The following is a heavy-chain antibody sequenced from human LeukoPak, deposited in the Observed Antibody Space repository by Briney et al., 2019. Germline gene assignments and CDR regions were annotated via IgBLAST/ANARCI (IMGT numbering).Heavy chain of an antibody. D-gene: IGHD3-22*01. CDR1: GGSISSYY. CDR2: IYYSGST. CDR3: ARVLKAYNYDSSGPFDY. J-gene: IGHJ4*02. Sequence: SETLSLTCTVSGGSISSYYWSWIRQPPGKGLEWIGYIYYSGSTNYNPSLKSRVTISVDTSKNQFSLKLSSVTAADTAVYYCARVLKAYNYDSSGPFDYWGQGTRVTVSS. V-gene: IGHV4-59*01.